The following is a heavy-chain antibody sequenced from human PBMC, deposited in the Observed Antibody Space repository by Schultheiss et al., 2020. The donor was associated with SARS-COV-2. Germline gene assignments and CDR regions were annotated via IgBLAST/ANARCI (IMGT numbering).Heavy chain of an antibody. J-gene: IGHJ3*02. CDR3: ARDGSGYDFLDAFDI. Sequence: ASVKVSCKASGYTFTSYGISWVRQAPGQGLEWMGWISAYNGNTNYAQKLQGRVTMTTDTSTSTACMELRSLRSDDTAVYYCARDGSGYDFLDAFDIWGQGTMVTVSS. CDR2: ISAYNGNT. V-gene: IGHV1-18*04. D-gene: IGHD5-12*01. CDR1: GYTFTSYG.